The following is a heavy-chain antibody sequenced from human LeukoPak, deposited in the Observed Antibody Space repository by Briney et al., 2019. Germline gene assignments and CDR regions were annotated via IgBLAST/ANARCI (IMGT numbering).Heavy chain of an antibody. CDR1: GFTFSSYW. CDR2: IKQDGSEK. CDR3: ARDPRPSSGWRPFDY. J-gene: IGHJ4*02. V-gene: IGHV3-7*01. D-gene: IGHD6-19*01. Sequence: PGGSLRLSCAASGFTFSSYWMSWVRQAPGKGLEWMANIKQDGSEKYYVDSVKSRFTISRDNAKNSLYLQMNSLRAEDTAVYYCARDPRPSSGWRPFDYWGQGTLVTVSS.